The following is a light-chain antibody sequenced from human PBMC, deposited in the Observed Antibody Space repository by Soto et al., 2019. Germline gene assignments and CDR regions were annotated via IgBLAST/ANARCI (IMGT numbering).Light chain of an antibody. CDR2: KAS. CDR3: QQHNNYPWT. CDR1: QSISSW. Sequence: DIQMTQSPYTLSASVGDRVTITCRASQSISSWLAWYQQKPGKAPKVLIYKASNLESGVSSRFSGSGSGTEFTLTISNLQPDDFATYYCQQHNNYPWTFGQGTKVEIK. V-gene: IGKV1-5*03. J-gene: IGKJ1*01.